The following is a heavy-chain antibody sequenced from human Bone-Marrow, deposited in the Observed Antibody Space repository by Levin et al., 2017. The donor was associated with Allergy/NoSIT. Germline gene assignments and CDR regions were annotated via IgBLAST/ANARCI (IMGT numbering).Heavy chain of an antibody. D-gene: IGHD3-3*01. CDR3: TVSISGALNKY. CDR1: GFASSDHY. Sequence: PGESLKISCAASGFASSDHYMDWVRQAPGKGLEWIGRSKNRPLNFATEYAASAKGRLIISRDDSQNSLFLQINSVRAEDTAVYYCTVSISGALNKYWGQGTLVTVSS. J-gene: IGHJ4*02. V-gene: IGHV3-72*01. CDR2: SKNRPLNFAT.